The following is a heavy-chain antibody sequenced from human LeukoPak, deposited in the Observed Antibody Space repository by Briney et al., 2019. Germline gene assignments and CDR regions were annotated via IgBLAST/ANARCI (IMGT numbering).Heavy chain of an antibody. CDR3: ARAASCGGDCSSSYLHH. CDR1: GFIFSTYW. J-gene: IGHJ1*01. Sequence: GGFLRLSCTASGFIFSTYWMHWVRQAPGKGLVWVSRINSDGSSTTYADSVKGRFTISRDNAKNTLYLQMNSLRAEDTAVYYCARAASCGGDCSSSYLHHWGQGTLVTASS. D-gene: IGHD2-21*02. CDR2: INSDGSST. V-gene: IGHV3-74*01.